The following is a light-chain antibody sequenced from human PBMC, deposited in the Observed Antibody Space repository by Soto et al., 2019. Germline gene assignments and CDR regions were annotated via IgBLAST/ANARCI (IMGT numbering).Light chain of an antibody. CDR1: MRDVGAYNF. J-gene: IGLJ2*01. CDR2: EVS. Sequence: QSALTQPASVSGSAGQSITISCSGTMRDVGAYNFVSWYQQFPGKAPKLMIYEVSNRPSGVSDRFSGSKSGNTASLIISGLQAEDEADYYCSSQTGSATMVFGGGTKLTVL. V-gene: IGLV2-14*01. CDR3: SSQTGSATMV.